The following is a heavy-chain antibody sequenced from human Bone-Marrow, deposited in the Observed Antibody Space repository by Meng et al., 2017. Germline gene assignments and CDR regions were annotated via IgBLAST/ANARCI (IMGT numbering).Heavy chain of an antibody. J-gene: IGHJ4*02. CDR1: GFTFSSYS. Sequence: GESLKISCAASGFTFSSYSMNWVRQAPGKGLEWVSLISSSSGYIYYADSVKGRFTISRDNTKNSLYLQMNSLRAEDTAVYYCATGGKCYSGSGRLQNPDYWGQGTLVTVSS. D-gene: IGHD3-10*01. CDR3: ATGGKCYSGSGRLQNPDY. CDR2: ISSSSGYI. V-gene: IGHV3-21*01.